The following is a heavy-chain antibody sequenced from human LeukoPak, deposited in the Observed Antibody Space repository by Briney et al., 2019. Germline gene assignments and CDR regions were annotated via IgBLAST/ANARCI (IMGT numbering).Heavy chain of an antibody. V-gene: IGHV3-33*01. CDR1: GFTFSSYG. Sequence: PGRSLRLSCAASGFTFSSYGMHWVRQAPGKGLEWVAVIWYDGSNKYYADSVKGRFTISRDNSKNTLYLQMNSLRAEDTAVYYCARGQSDYGMDVWGQGTTVTVSS. CDR2: IWYDGSNK. J-gene: IGHJ6*02. CDR3: ARGQSDYGMDV.